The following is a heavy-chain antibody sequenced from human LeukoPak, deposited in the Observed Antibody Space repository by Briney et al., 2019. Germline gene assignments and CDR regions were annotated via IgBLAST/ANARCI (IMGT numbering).Heavy chain of an antibody. J-gene: IGHJ4*02. Sequence: PSETLSLTCAVYGGSFSGYYWSWIRQPPGKGLEWIGEINHSGSTNYNPSLKSRVTISVDTSKNQFSLKLSSVTAADTAVYYCARVYNSRAYCDGDCSLPRDYWGQGTLVTVSS. CDR3: ARVYNSRAYCDGDCSLPRDY. CDR2: INHSGST. V-gene: IGHV4-34*01. CDR1: GGSFSGYY. D-gene: IGHD2-21*02.